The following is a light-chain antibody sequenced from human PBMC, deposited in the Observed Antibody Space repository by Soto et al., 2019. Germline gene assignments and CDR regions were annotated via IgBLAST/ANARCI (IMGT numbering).Light chain of an antibody. V-gene: IGLV2-11*01. Sequence: QSALTQPRSVSGSPGQSVTISCTGTSSDVGGYNYVSWYQQHPGKAPKLIIYDVSKRPSGVPDRFSGSRSANTASLTISGLQAEDGADYYCCSYAGSQTWVFGGGTKLTVL. CDR1: SSDVGGYNY. J-gene: IGLJ3*02. CDR2: DVS. CDR3: CSYAGSQTWV.